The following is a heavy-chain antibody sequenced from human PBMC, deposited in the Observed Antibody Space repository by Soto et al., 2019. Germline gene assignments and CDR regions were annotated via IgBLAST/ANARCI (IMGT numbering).Heavy chain of an antibody. D-gene: IGHD3-10*01. J-gene: IGHJ6*02. CDR3: ASNYLYYYGSGNTNYYGMDV. CDR1: GYTFTSYG. CDR2: ISAYNGNT. V-gene: IGHV1-18*01. Sequence: QVQLVQSGAEVKKPGASVKVSCKASGYTFTSYGISWVRQAPGQGLEWMGWISAYNGNTNYAQKLQGRVTMTTDTATCTXYXQLRSLRSDDTAVYYCASNYLYYYGSGNTNYYGMDVWGQGTTVTVSS.